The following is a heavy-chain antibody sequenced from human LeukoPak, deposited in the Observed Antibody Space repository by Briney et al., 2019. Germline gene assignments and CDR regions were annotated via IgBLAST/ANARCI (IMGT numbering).Heavy chain of an antibody. CDR1: GGSISSGDYY. D-gene: IGHD2-21*01. J-gene: IGHJ5*02. Sequence: SETLSLTCTVSGGSISSGDYYWSWIRQPPGKGLEWIGYIYYSGSTHYNPSLKSRVTISVDTSKNQFSLKLSSVTAADTAVYYCAREYSDEDWFDPWGQGTLVTVSS. CDR3: AREYSDEDWFDP. V-gene: IGHV4-30-4*01. CDR2: IYYSGST.